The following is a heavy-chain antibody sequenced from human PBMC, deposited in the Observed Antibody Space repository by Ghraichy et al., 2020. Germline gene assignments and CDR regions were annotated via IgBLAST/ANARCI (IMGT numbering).Heavy chain of an antibody. D-gene: IGHD5-18*01. J-gene: IGHJ3*01. CDR1: GFTVSSNY. V-gene: IGHV3-53*01. CDR2: IYSGGST. CDR3: ARALGYSYGYNAFDV. Sequence: GGSLRLSCAASGFTVSSNYMSWVRQAPGKGLEWVSLIYSGGSTYYADSVKGRFTISRDNSKNTLYLQMNSLRAEDTAVYYCARALGYSYGYNAFDVWGQGTMVTVSS.